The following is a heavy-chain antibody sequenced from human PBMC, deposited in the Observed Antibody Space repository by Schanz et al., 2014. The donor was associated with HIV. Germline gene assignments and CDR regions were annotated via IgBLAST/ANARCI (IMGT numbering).Heavy chain of an antibody. CDR2: ISAYNGKT. J-gene: IGHJ3*02. CDR1: GYIFTSNG. V-gene: IGHV1-18*01. CDR3: ARDLVDSSTWYDAFDI. Sequence: QVQLVQSGAEVKKPGASVKVSCKASGYIFTSNGISWVRQAPGQGLEWMGWISAYNGKTNYARKVQGRVTMTTDTSTTTAYMELRSLRSDDTALYFCARDLVDSSTWYDAFDIWGQGTKVTVSS. D-gene: IGHD6-13*01.